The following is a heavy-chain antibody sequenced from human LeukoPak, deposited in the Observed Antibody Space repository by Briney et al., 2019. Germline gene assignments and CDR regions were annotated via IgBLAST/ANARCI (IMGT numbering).Heavy chain of an antibody. Sequence: SVKVSCKASGGTFSSYAISWVRQAPGQGLEGMGRIIPIFGTANYAQKFQGRVTITTDESTSTAYMELSSLRSEDTAVYYCARIGSQNSSPFDYWGQGTLVTVSS. CDR2: IIPIFGTA. CDR1: GGTFSSYA. V-gene: IGHV1-69*05. CDR3: ARIGSQNSSPFDY. D-gene: IGHD3-10*01. J-gene: IGHJ4*02.